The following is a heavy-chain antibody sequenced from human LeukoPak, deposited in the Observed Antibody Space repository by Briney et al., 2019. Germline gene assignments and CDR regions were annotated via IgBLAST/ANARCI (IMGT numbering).Heavy chain of an antibody. CDR2: INWNGGST. D-gene: IGHD6-13*01. CDR3: ARVYGAAAAGLYYFDY. CDR1: GFTFDDYG. V-gene: IGHV3-20*04. Sequence: GGSLRPSCAASGFTFDDYGMSWVRQAPGKGLEWVSGINWNGGSTGYADSVKGRFTISRDNAKNSLYLQMNSLRAEDTALYYCARVYGAAAAGLYYFDYWGQGTLVTVSS. J-gene: IGHJ4*02.